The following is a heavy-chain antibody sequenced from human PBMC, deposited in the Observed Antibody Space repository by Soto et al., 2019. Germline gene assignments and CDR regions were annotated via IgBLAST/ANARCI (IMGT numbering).Heavy chain of an antibody. V-gene: IGHV4-59*06. Sequence: SETLSLTCTVSGGSISSYYWSWIRQHPGKGLEWIGYIYYSGSTYYNPSLKSRVTISVDTSKNQFSLKLSSVTAADTAVYYCARSPSSFGVGYYYGMDVWGQGTTVTVSS. CDR2: IYYSGST. CDR3: ARSPSSFGVGYYYGMDV. D-gene: IGHD3-3*01. J-gene: IGHJ6*02. CDR1: GGSISSYY.